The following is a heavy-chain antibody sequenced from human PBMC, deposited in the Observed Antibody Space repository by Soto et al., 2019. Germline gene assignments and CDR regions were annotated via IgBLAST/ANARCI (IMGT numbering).Heavy chain of an antibody. Sequence: ASVKVSCKAPGYTFTSYDINWVRQATGQGLEWMGWMNPNSGNTGYAQNFQGRVTMTEDTSPDTVYMELNSLRPEDTAVYYCSTGGWLQFGYWGQGTLVTVSS. D-gene: IGHD5-12*01. CDR1: GYTFTSYD. J-gene: IGHJ4*02. V-gene: IGHV1-8*01. CDR2: MNPNSGNT. CDR3: STGGWLQFGY.